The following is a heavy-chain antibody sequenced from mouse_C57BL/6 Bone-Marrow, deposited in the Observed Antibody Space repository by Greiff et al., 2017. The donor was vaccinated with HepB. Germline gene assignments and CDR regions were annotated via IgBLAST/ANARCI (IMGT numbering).Heavy chain of an antibody. J-gene: IGHJ4*01. Sequence: VKVVESGPGLVAPSQSLSITCTVSGFSLTSYAISWVRQPPGKGLEWLGVIWTGGGTNYNSDLKSRLSISKDNSKSQVFLKMHSLQTDETARYYCARQLRRYYYAMDYWGQGTSVTVSS. CDR1: GFSLTSYA. V-gene: IGHV2-9-1*01. CDR3: ARQLRRYYYAMDY. CDR2: IWTGGGT. D-gene: IGHD2-4*01.